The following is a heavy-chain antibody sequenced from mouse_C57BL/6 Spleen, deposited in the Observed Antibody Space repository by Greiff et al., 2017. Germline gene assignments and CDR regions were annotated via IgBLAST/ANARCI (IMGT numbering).Heavy chain of an antibody. CDR3: ARYRDYGKGGYYFDY. J-gene: IGHJ2*01. V-gene: IGHV3-8*01. D-gene: IGHD2-1*01. CDR1: GYSITSDY. Sequence: ESGPGLAKPSQTLSLTYSVTGYSITSDYWNWIRKFPGNKLEYMGYISYSGSTYYNPSLKSRISITRDTSKNQYYLQLNSVTTEDTATYYCARYRDYGKGGYYFDYWGQGTTLTVSS. CDR2: ISYSGST.